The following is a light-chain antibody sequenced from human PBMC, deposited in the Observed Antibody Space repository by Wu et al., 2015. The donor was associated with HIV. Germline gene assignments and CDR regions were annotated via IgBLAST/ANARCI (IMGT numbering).Light chain of an antibody. Sequence: EIVLTQSPATLSLSPGDRATFSCRASQSVNSYLAWYQQKPGQAPRLLIYDASNRAAGIPARFSGSGSGTDFTLTISGLQPEDFAIYYCQQHSSIPFSFGQGTRLDIK. CDR3: QQHSSIPFS. V-gene: IGKV3-11*01. CDR2: DAS. J-gene: IGKJ2*03. CDR1: QSVNSY.